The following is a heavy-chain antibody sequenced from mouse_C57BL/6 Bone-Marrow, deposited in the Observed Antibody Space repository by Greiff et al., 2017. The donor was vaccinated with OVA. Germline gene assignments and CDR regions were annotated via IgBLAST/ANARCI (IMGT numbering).Heavy chain of an antibody. CDR1: GYTFTSYW. CDR2: IYPSDSET. CDR3: ARGGAMSYFDY. Sequence: QVQLKQSGAELVRPGSSVKLSCKASGYTFTSYWMDWVKQRPGQGLEWIGNIYPSDSETHYNQKFKDKATLTVDKSSSTAYMQLSSLTSEDSAVYYCARGGAMSYFDYWGQGTTLTVSS. J-gene: IGHJ2*01. D-gene: IGHD1-1*02. V-gene: IGHV1-61*01.